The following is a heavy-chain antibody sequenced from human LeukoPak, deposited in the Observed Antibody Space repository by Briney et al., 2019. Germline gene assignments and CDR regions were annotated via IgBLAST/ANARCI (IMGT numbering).Heavy chain of an antibody. CDR1: GTYSLNELS. V-gene: IGHV1-24*01. D-gene: IGHD1-26*01. CDR2: FDPEDGET. CDR3: ATLLGETYFFDF. J-gene: IGHJ4*02. Sequence: ASVNVSCKVSGTYSLNELSMHWVRQAPGKGLEWMGGFDPEDGETIYAQSFKGRVTVTEDTSTDTVYMDLSSLRSEDTAVYYCATLLGETYFFDFWGQGTLVTVSS.